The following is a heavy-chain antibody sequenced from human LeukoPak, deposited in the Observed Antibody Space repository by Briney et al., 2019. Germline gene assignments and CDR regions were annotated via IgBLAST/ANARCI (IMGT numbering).Heavy chain of an antibody. CDR3: ARDQWLAYYYHGMDV. CDR2: ITNNGSTI. CDR1: GFTFCTYA. Sequence: GGSLRLSCAASGFTFCTYAMNWVRQAPGKGLEWVSYITNNGSTIYYADSVKGRFTISRDKAESSLYLQMNSLRAEDTAIYYCARDQWLAYYYHGMDVWGQGTTVTVSS. J-gene: IGHJ6*02. D-gene: IGHD6-19*01. V-gene: IGHV3-48*03.